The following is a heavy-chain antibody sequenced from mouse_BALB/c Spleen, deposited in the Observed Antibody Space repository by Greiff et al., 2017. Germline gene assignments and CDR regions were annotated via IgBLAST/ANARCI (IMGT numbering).Heavy chain of an antibody. D-gene: IGHD2-14*01. Sequence: ESGPGLVKPSQSLSLTCSVTGYSITSGYYWNWIRQFPGNKLEWMGYISYDGSNNYNPSLKNRISITRDTSKNQFFLKLNSVTTEDTATYYCATYYRYDRDYYYAMDYWGQGTSVTVSS. CDR1: GYSITSGYY. CDR3: ATYYRYDRDYYYAMDY. CDR2: ISYDGSN. V-gene: IGHV3-6*02. J-gene: IGHJ4*01.